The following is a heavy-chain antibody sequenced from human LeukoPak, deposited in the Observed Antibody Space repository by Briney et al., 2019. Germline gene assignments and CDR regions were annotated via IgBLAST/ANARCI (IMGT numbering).Heavy chain of an antibody. CDR1: GFTFSSYA. J-gene: IGHJ4*02. CDR3: AKDVEG. V-gene: IGHV3-30*18. Sequence: GGSLRLSCAASGFTFSSYAMTWVRQAPGKGLEWVAIVSYDGSHKFYADSVKGRFTISRDNSKNTLYLQMNSLRDEDTAVYYCAKDVEGWGQGTLVTVSS. CDR2: VSYDGSHK.